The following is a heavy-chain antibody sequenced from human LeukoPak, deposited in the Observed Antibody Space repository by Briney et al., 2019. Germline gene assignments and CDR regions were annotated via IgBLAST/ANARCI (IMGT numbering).Heavy chain of an antibody. J-gene: IGHJ4*02. CDR3: ARGVYYDSSGYLIGY. V-gene: IGHV5-51*01. CDR1: GYTFTSYD. D-gene: IGHD3-22*01. Sequence: GASVKVSCKASGYTFTSYDINWVRQATGQGLEWMGIIYPGDSDTRYSPSFQGQVTISADKSISTAYLQWSSLKASDTAMYHCARGVYYDSSGYLIGYWGQGTLVTVSS. CDR2: IYPGDSDT.